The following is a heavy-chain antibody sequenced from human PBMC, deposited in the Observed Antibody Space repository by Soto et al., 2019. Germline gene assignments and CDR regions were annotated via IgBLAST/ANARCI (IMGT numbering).Heavy chain of an antibody. D-gene: IGHD3-9*01. CDR3: ARHDRTYYDILTGYYLRGGPDY. J-gene: IGHJ4*02. V-gene: IGHV4-39*01. CDR2: ISYSGST. Sequence: QLQLQESGPGLVKPSETLSLTCTVSGGSISSSSYYWGWIRQPPGKGLEWIGSISYSGSTYYNPSLKSRVTVSVDTSKNQCSLKLSSVTAADTAVYYCARHDRTYYDILTGYYLRGGPDYWGQGTLVTVSS. CDR1: GGSISSSSYY.